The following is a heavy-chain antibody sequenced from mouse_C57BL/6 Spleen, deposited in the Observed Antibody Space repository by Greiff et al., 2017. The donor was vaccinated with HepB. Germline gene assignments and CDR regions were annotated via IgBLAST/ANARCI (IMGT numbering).Heavy chain of an antibody. CDR2: IYPGSGST. D-gene: IGHD2-4*01. J-gene: IGHJ1*03. Sequence: QVQLQQPGAELVKPGASVKMSCKASGYTFTSYWITWVKQRPGQGLEWIGDIYPGSGSTNYNEKFKSRATLTVDTSTSTAYMQLSSLTSEESAVYYCAKGDDYDRWYFDVWGTGTTVTVSS. CDR3: AKGDDYDRWYFDV. CDR1: GYTFTSYW. V-gene: IGHV1-55*01.